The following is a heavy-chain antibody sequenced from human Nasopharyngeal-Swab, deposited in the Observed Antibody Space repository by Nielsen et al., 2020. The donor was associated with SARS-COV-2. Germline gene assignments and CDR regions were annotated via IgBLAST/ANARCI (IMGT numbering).Heavy chain of an antibody. Sequence: GESLKISCAASGFTFSSYAMSWVRQAPGKGLEWVAVIWYDGSNKYYADSVKGRFTISRDNSKNTLYLQMNSLRAEDTAVYYCARDGFGEFDYYYYGMDVWGQGTTVTVSS. CDR3: ARDGFGEFDYYYYGMDV. CDR2: IWYDGSNK. CDR1: GFTFSSYA. D-gene: IGHD3-10*01. J-gene: IGHJ6*02. V-gene: IGHV3-33*08.